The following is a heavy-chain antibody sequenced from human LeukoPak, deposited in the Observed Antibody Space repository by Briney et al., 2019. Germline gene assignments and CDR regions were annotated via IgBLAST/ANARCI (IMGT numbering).Heavy chain of an antibody. CDR2: INQDGSEK. CDR3: AGGDGYNYHFDY. D-gene: IGHD5-24*01. J-gene: IGHJ4*02. CDR1: GITFSSYC. Sequence: RRSLRPSCAASGITFSSYCISCVRQTPRKGLERVANINQDGSEKNCVDSVKGRFTISRDNASTSLYLQMNSLRAEETAVYYCAGGDGYNYHFDYWGQGALVTVSS. V-gene: IGHV3-7*05.